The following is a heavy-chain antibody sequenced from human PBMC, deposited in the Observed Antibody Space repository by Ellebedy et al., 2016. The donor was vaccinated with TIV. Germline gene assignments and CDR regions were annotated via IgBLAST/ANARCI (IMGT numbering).Heavy chain of an antibody. CDR3: ARGRQVYDYVWGSYRQNALDY. Sequence: GSLRLSXTVSGGSVSSGSYYWSWIRQPPGKGLEWIGYIYYSGSTNYNPSLKSRVTISVDTSKNQFSLKLSSVTAADTAVYYCARGRQVYDYVWGSYRQNALDYWGQGTLVTVSS. CDR1: GGSVSSGSYY. J-gene: IGHJ4*02. V-gene: IGHV4-61*01. D-gene: IGHD3-16*02. CDR2: IYYSGST.